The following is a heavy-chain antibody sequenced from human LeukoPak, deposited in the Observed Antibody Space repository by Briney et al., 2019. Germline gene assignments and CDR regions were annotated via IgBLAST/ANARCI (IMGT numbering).Heavy chain of an antibody. CDR1: GCTFTSYY. D-gene: IGHD1-14*01. Sequence: APVKDSCKASGCTFTSYYRHWVRQAPGQRLEWMVIINPRGGCTSYAQKFQGRVTMTRDMSTSTVYMELSSLRSEDTAVYYCARVEGRIPFRGQGTLVTVSS. J-gene: IGHJ4*02. CDR3: ARVEGRIPF. CDR2: INPRGGCT. V-gene: IGHV1-46*01.